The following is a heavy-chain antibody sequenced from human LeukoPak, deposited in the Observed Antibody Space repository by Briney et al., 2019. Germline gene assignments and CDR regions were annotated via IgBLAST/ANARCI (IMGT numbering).Heavy chain of an antibody. CDR3: ARDNSGMDV. D-gene: IGHD4-23*01. Sequence: SETLSLTCTVSGGSISSSSYYWGWIRQPPGKGLEWIGSIYYSGSTYYNPSLKSRVTISVDTSKNQFSLKLSSVTAADTAVCYCARDNSGMDVWGQGTTVTVSS. V-gene: IGHV4-39*02. J-gene: IGHJ6*02. CDR2: IYYSGST. CDR1: GGSISSSSYY.